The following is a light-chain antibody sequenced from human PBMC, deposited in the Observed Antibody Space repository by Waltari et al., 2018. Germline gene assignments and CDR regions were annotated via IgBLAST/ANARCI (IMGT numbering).Light chain of an antibody. CDR3: QQYFTTPWT. J-gene: IGKJ1*01. CDR1: QSLFYSSVNKRY. Sequence: DIVLTQSPDSLAVSLGERATINCKSSQSLFYSSVNKRYLSWYQQKPGQPPKLLIYWASTRESGVPDRFSGSGSGTDFNLTISSLQAEDVAVYYCQQYFTTPWTFGQGTKVEIK. V-gene: IGKV4-1*01. CDR2: WAS.